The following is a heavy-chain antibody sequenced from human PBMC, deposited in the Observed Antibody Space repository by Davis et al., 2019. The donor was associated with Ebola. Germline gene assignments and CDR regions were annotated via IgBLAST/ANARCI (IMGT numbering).Heavy chain of an antibody. V-gene: IGHV5-51*01. D-gene: IGHD3-10*01. CDR1: GYSFTSYW. CDR3: ARPLWSNYYYYGMDV. CDR2: IYPGDSYT. J-gene: IGHJ6*02. Sequence: KVSCKASGYSFTSYWIGWVRQMPGKGLEWMGIIYPGDSYTRYSPSFQGQVTISADKSISTAYLQWSSLKASDTTMYYCARPLWSNYYYYGMDVWGQGTTVTVSS.